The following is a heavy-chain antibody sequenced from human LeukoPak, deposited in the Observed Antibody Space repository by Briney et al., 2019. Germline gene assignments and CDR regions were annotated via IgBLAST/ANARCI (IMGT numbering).Heavy chain of an antibody. V-gene: IGHV3-23*01. CDR2: ISASGITT. CDR3: AKERGVGATAGSLATFDN. Sequence: GGSLRLSCAASGFTFNNYAMSWVRQAPVKGLEWVSSISASGITTYYADSVRGRFTIFRDNSENTLFLQMNSLRSEDTAVYYCAKERGVGATAGSLATFDNWGQGTLVTVSS. CDR1: GFTFNNYA. J-gene: IGHJ4*02. D-gene: IGHD1-26*01.